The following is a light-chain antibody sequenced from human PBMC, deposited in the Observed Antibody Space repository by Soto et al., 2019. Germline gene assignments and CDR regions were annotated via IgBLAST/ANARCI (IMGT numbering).Light chain of an antibody. V-gene: IGLV1-44*01. CDR2: TNN. CDR3: ATWDDSRNGV. CDR1: TSNIESHP. Sequence: QSVLAQPPSVSGAPGQRITISCSGDTSNIESHPVNWFQQVPGAAPKLLIKTNNQRPSGVPDRFSVSKSGASASLAIRGLQSEDEGTYSCATWDDSRNGVFGSGTKVTVL. J-gene: IGLJ1*01.